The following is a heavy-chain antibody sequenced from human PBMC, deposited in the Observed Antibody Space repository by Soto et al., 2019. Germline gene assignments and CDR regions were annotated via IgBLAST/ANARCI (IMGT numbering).Heavy chain of an antibody. CDR1: GFTFSNHA. CDR3: ARDPHPTANLIFDF. CDR2: ISYDGSDK. D-gene: IGHD4-17*01. J-gene: IGHJ4*02. V-gene: IGHV3-30-3*01. Sequence: QMQLVESRGGVVQPGRSLRLSCTASGFTFSNHAMHWLRLAPGKGLEWVALISYDGSDKYYADSVKGRFTISKDHSKNTLYLQMNSLRPEDTAVYYCARDPHPTANLIFDFWGQGTLVTVSS.